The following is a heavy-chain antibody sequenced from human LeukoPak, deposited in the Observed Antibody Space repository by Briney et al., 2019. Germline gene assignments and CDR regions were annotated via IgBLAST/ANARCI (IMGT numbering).Heavy chain of an antibody. CDR3: AKHPYDDYGDYRVYFDY. Sequence: QPGGSLRLSCAASGFSFSTYDMSWVRQTPGKGLEWVSTISGSGGSTYYADSVKGRFTISRDNSKNTLYLQMNSLRAEDTAVYYCAKHPYDDYGDYRVYFDYWGQGTLVTVSS. CDR1: GFSFSTYD. V-gene: IGHV3-23*01. J-gene: IGHJ4*02. D-gene: IGHD4-17*01. CDR2: ISGSGGST.